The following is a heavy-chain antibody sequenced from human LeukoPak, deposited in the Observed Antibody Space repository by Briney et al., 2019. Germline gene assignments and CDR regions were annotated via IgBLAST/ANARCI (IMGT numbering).Heavy chain of an antibody. CDR3: ARGRDSYYFDY. V-gene: IGHV3-48*01. D-gene: IGHD5-18*01. CDR2: ISSSSSAI. J-gene: IGHJ4*02. Sequence: GGSLRLSCAASGFTFSSYSMNWVRQAPGKGLEWVSYISSSSSAIYYADSVKGRFTISRDNAKNSLYLQMNSLRAEDTAAYYCARGRDSYYFDYWGQGALVTVSS. CDR1: GFTFSSYS.